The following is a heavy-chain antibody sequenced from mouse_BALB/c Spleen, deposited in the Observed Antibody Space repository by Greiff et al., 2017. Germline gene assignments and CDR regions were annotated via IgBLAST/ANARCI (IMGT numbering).Heavy chain of an antibody. V-gene: IGHV1S81*02. CDR1: GYTFTSYY. J-gene: IGHJ4*01. Sequence: VKLQESGAELVKPGASVKLSCKASGYTFTSYYMYWVKQRPGQGLEWIGEINPSNGGTNFNEKFKSKATLTVDKSSSTAYMQLSSLTSEDSAVYYCTRNQGYAMDYWGQGTSVTVSS. CDR2: INPSNGGT. CDR3: TRNQGYAMDY.